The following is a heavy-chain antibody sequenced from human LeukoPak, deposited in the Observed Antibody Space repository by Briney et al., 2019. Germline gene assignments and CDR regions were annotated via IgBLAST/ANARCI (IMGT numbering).Heavy chain of an antibody. J-gene: IGHJ4*02. D-gene: IGHD6-19*01. CDR2: ISGGGSST. CDR3: AKVLGVAVAGTVDY. CDR1: GFTFSSYC. Sequence: PGGSLRLSCAASGFTFSSYCMSWVRQAPGKGLEWVSAISGGGSSTYYADSVKGRFTISRDNSKNTLYLQMNSLRAEDTAVYYCAKVLGVAVAGTVDYWGQGTLVTVSS. V-gene: IGHV3-23*01.